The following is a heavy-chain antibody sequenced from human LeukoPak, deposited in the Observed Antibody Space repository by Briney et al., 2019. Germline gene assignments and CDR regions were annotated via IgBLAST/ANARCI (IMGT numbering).Heavy chain of an antibody. V-gene: IGHV1-2*06. J-gene: IGHJ5*02. CDR2: INSNSGGT. CDR1: GYTFTSYG. CDR3: AQNWGSCSSTSCYIGFWFDP. D-gene: IGHD2-2*02. Sequence: ASVKVSCKASGYTFTSYGISWVRQAPGQGLEWMGRINSNSGGTSYAQNFQGRVTMTRDTSISTAYMEVSGLTSDDTAVYYCAQNWGSCSSTSCYIGFWFDPWGQGTLVTVSS.